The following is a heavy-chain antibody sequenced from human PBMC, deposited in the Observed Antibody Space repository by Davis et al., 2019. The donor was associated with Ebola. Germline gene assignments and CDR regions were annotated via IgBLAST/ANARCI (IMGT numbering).Heavy chain of an antibody. V-gene: IGHV3-33*01. J-gene: IGHJ4*02. D-gene: IGHD3-3*01. CDR1: GFTCSSYG. CDR3: ARVDDFWSGPAVDY. CDR2: IWYDGSNK. Sequence: SLKFSCAASGFTCSSYGMHWVRQAPGKGLEWVAVIWYDGSNKYYADSVKGRFIISRDNSKNTLYLQMNSLRAEDTAVYYCARVDDFWSGPAVDYWSQGTLVTVSS.